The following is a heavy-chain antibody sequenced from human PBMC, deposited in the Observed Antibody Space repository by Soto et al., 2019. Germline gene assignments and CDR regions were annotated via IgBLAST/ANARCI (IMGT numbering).Heavy chain of an antibody. Sequence: QVQLQESGSRLVRPSQTLSLTCSVSGGSVSSGGYSWSWIRQPPGKGLEWIGFISTSGSPDYNPSHKSRVTISVDRSKNQISLELSSVTAADTAVYYCTRGVLAWGPGTLVTVSS. CDR2: ISTSGSP. CDR3: TRGVLA. J-gene: IGHJ4*02. V-gene: IGHV4-30-2*01. CDR1: GGSVSSGGYS. D-gene: IGHD2-8*01.